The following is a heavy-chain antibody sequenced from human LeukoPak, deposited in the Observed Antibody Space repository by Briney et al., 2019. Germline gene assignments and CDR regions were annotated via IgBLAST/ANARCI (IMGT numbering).Heavy chain of an antibody. D-gene: IGHD3-22*01. CDR1: GYTFIDHY. V-gene: IGHV1-2*02. J-gene: IGHJ4*02. CDR3: ARAGHNSNSGGYDF. Sequence: ASVKVSCKPSGYTFIDHYLHWVRQAPGQGLASLEWIDPDTGDTNYPQKFQGRVTMTRDTYSSTAYMELNRLRSDDTAVYYCARAGHNSNSGGYDFWGLGTLVTVSS. CDR2: IDPDTGDT.